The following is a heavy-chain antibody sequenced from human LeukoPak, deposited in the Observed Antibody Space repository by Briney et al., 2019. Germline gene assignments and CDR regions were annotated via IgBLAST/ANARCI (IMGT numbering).Heavy chain of an antibody. D-gene: IGHD2-2*01. V-gene: IGHV3-11*01. CDR2: ITNSGSTI. Sequence: KPGGSLRLSCAASGFSFSDYYMSWVRQAPGKGLEWISYITNSGSTIYYAESVKGRFTIPRDDAKNSLYLQMNNLRAEDTAVYYCARDRDCGTTTCSVDYWGQGTLVTVSS. CDR1: GFSFSDYY. J-gene: IGHJ4*02. CDR3: ARDRDCGTTTCSVDY.